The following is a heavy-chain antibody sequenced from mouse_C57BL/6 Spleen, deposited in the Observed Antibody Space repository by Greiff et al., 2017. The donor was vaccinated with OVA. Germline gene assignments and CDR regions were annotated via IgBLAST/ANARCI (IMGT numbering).Heavy chain of an antibody. CDR1: GYTFTSYW. CDR2: IDPSDSYT. J-gene: IGHJ2*01. Sequence: VQLQQPGAELVMPGASVKLSCKASGYTFTSYWMHWVKQRPGQGLEWIGEIDPSDSYTNYNQKFKGKSTLTVDKSSSTAYMQRSSLTSEDSAVYYCARAMGGTAGGYFDYWGQGTTLTVSS. CDR3: ARAMGGTAGGYFDY. V-gene: IGHV1-69*01. D-gene: IGHD4-1*01.